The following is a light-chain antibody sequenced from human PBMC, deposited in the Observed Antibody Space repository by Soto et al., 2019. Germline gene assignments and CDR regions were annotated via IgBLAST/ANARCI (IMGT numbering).Light chain of an antibody. V-gene: IGKV3-15*01. CDR2: GAS. CDR3: QQYNNWPYT. CDR1: QSVDSK. J-gene: IGKJ2*01. Sequence: EIVMTQSPATLSVSPGERAILSCRASQSVDSKLAWYQQKPGQGPRLLIYGASTRATGIPARFSGSGSGTEFTLTISSLQSEDFAVYYCQQYNNWPYTFGQGTKLEIK.